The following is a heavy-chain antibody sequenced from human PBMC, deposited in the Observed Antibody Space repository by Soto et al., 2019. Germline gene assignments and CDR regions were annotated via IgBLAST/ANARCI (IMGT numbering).Heavy chain of an antibody. D-gene: IGHD6-13*01. J-gene: IGHJ4*02. CDR3: ARDEYSSSWYAPFDY. CDR1: SGSISSSNW. Sequence: SETLSLTCAVSSGSISSSNWWSWVRQPPGKGREWIGEIYHSGSTNYNPSLKSRVTISVDKSKNQFSLKLSSVTAADTAVYYCARDEYSSSWYAPFDYWGQGTLVTVSS. CDR2: IYHSGST. V-gene: IGHV4-4*02.